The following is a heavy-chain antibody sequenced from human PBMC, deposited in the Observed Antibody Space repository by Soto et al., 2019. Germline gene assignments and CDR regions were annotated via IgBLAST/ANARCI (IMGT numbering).Heavy chain of an antibody. CDR3: ASVPLSTVDSSGYYCARVAY. CDR2: IIPIFGTA. CDR1: GGAFSSYA. Sequence: SVKVSCKASGGAFSSYAISWVRQAPGQGLEWMGGIIPIFGTANYAQKFQGRVTITADESTSTAYMELSSLRSEDTAVYYGASVPLSTVDSSGYYCARVAYWGPGTQVTVSS. V-gene: IGHV1-69*13. J-gene: IGHJ4*02. D-gene: IGHD3-22*01.